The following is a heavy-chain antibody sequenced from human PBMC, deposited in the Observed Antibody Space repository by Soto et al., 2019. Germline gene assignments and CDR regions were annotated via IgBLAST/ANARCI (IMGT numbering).Heavy chain of an antibody. D-gene: IGHD2-21*02. CDR2: IHDSGTT. CDR1: GGSISGYF. CDR3: ERYYCRDACQGLAL. V-gene: IGHV4-4*09. J-gene: IGHJ3*01. Sequence: SETLSLTCAVSGGSISGYFWSWIRQPPGKGLEWIGYIHDSGTTHRNPSLESRVTVSVDMSKNQFSLRLNSVTAADTALYYCERYYCRDACQGLALRGQGTMDTVSS.